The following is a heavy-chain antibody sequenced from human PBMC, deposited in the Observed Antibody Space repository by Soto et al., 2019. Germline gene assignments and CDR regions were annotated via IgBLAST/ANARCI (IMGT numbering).Heavy chain of an antibody. CDR1: GFTFSDYY. CDR2: ISSSSSYT. J-gene: IGHJ4*02. CDR3: ERDLSSSFLLGHFDY. Sequence: GGSLRLSCAASGFTFSDYYMSWIRQAPGKGPEWVSYISSSSSYTNYADSVKGRFTISRDNAKNSLYLQMNSLRAEDTAVYHCERDLSSSFLLGHFDYWGQGTLVTVSS. V-gene: IGHV3-11*06. D-gene: IGHD6-6*01.